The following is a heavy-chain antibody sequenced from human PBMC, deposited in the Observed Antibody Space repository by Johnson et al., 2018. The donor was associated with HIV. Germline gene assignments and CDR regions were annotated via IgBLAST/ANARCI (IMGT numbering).Heavy chain of an antibody. CDR2: ISYDGSNK. J-gene: IGHJ3*02. V-gene: IGHV3-30-3*01. D-gene: IGHD6-6*01. CDR1: GFTFRSYI. CDR3: ARDITAARPSAFDI. Sequence: LVESGGGVVQPGRSLRLSCAASGFTFRSYIMHWVRQAPGEGLEWVALISYDGSNKYYADSVKGRFTISRDNSKNTLYLQMNSLRAEDTAVYYCARDITAARPSAFDIWGQGTMVTVSS.